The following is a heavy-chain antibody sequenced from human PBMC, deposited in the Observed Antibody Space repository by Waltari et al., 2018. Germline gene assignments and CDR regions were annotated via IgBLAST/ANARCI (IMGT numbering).Heavy chain of an antibody. J-gene: IGHJ4*02. Sequence: QLQLQESGPGLVKSSETLSLTCTVSGGSISSSSYYWGWVRQPPGKGLEWIGSIYYSGSTYYNPSLKSRVTISVDTSKNQFSLRVSSVTAADTAVFYCARMVRGYCSSTSCHTDHWGQGTLVTVSS. CDR2: IYYSGST. CDR3: ARMVRGYCSSTSCHTDH. V-gene: IGHV4-39*07. CDR1: GGSISSSSYY. D-gene: IGHD2-2*01.